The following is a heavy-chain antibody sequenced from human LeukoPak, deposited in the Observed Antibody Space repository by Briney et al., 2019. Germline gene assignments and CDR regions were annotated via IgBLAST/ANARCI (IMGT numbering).Heavy chain of an antibody. CDR2: ISSNGGST. D-gene: IGHD2-2*01. J-gene: IGHJ4*02. CDR3: ARDPHCSSTSCYVGPLDY. CDR1: GFTFSSYA. V-gene: IGHV3-64*01. Sequence: PGGSLRLSCAASGFTFSSYAMHWVRQAPGKGLEYVSAISSNGGSTYYANSVKGRFTISRDNSENTPYLQMGSLRAEDMAVYYCARDPHCSSTSCYVGPLDYWGQGTLVTVSS.